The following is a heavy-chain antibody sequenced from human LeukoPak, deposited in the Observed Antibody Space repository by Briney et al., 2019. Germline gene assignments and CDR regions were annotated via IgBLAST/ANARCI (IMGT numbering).Heavy chain of an antibody. CDR1: GGTFSSYT. CDR2: IIPILGIA. J-gene: IGHJ4*02. Sequence: ASVKVSCKASGGTFSSYTISWVRQAPGQGLEWMGRIIPILGIANYTQKFQGRVTITADKSTSTAYMELSSLRSEDTAVHYCARDIGSSGYSRAHFDYWGQGTLVTVSS. D-gene: IGHD3-22*01. V-gene: IGHV1-69*04. CDR3: ARDIGSSGYSRAHFDY.